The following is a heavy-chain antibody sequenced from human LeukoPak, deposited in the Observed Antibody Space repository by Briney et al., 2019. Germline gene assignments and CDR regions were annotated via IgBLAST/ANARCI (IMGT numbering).Heavy chain of an antibody. V-gene: IGHV3-23*01. CDR2: ISGSGGST. D-gene: IGHD5-18*01. J-gene: IGHJ4*02. CDR3: AKDPGGLWLLKTVNYYFDY. Sequence: PGGSLRLSCAASGFTFSSYAMSWVRQAPGKGLEWVSAISGSGGSTYYADSAKGRFTISRDNSKNTLYLQMNSLRAEDTAVYYCAKDPGGLWLLKTVNYYFDYWGQGTLVTVFS. CDR1: GFTFSSYA.